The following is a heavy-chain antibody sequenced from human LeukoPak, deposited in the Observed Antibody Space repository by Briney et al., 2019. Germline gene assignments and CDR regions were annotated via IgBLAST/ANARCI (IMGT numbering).Heavy chain of an antibody. J-gene: IGHJ4*02. D-gene: IGHD3-16*01. CDR1: GFTFSNYA. Sequence: GGSLRLSCAASGFTFSNYAAMWVRQAPGQGLEWVSAITSGGAPRYADSVKGRFTISRDNSKNTLYLQMNSLRAEDTAIYYYAKEGGHMKPFDYWGQGTLVTVSS. V-gene: IGHV3-23*01. CDR2: ITSGGAP. CDR3: AKEGGHMKPFDY.